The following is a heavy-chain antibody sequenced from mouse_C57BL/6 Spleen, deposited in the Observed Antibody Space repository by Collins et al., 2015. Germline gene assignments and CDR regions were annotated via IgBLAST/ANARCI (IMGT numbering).Heavy chain of an antibody. V-gene: IGHV14-4*01. CDR3: TTGFS. CDR2: IDPVIGDT. CDR1: IKDDY. J-gene: IGHJ4*01. Sequence: IKDDYMHWVNQRPEQGLEWIGWIDPVIGDTEYASKFQGKATITADTSSNTAYLQLSTLTSEDTAVYYCTTGFSWGQGTSVTVSS.